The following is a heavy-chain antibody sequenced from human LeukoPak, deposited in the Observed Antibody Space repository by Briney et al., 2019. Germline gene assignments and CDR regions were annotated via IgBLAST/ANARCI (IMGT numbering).Heavy chain of an antibody. J-gene: IGHJ4*02. CDR1: GGSISSGDYY. CDR3: AREYYDYVWGSYGIDY. CDR2: IYYSGST. V-gene: IGHV4-30-4*01. Sequence: PSETLSLTCTVSGGSISSGDYYWSWLRQPPGKGLEWIGYIYYSGSTYYNPSLKSRVTISVDTSKNQFSLKLSSVTAADTAVYYCAREYYDYVWGSYGIDYWGQGTLVTVSS. D-gene: IGHD3-16*01.